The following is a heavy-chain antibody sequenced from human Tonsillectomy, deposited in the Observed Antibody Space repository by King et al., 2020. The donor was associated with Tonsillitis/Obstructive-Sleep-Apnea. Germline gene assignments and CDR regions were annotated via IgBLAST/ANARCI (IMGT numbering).Heavy chain of an antibody. CDR1: GFTFSSYA. V-gene: IGHV3-23*04. J-gene: IGHJ4*02. CDR3: ACDFWSAYYPNMPNFDY. Sequence: VQLVESGGGLVQPGGSLRLSCAASGFTFSSYAMSWVRQAPGKGLEWVSGISGSGGSTYYADSVKGRFTISRDNSKNTLYLQMNSLRAEDTAVYYCACDFWSAYYPNMPNFDYWGQGTLVTVSS. CDR2: ISGSGGST. D-gene: IGHD3-3*01.